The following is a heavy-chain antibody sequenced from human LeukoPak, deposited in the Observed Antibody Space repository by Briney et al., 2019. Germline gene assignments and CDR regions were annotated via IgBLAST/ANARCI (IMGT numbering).Heavy chain of an antibody. J-gene: IGHJ6*02. V-gene: IGHV3-21*01. CDR2: ISSNTKYI. CDR3: ARDWRYSSSSQYYFGMDV. CDR1: GFTFNIYV. Sequence: GGSLGLSCAASGFTFNIYVMNWVRQAPGKGLEWVSSISSNTKYIYYADSVKGRFTISRDNANNSLYLQMNSLRAEDTAVYYCARDWRYSSSSQYYFGMDVWGQGTTVTVSS. D-gene: IGHD6-6*01.